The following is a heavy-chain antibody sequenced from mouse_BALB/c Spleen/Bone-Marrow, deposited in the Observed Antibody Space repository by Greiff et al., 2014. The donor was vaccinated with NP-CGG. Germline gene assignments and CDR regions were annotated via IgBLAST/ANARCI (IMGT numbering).Heavy chain of an antibody. V-gene: IGHV5-6-5*01. CDR1: GITVSSYT. J-gene: IGHJ4*01. CDR3: ARHYGYVDAMDY. CDR2: ITGGGTT. D-gene: IGHD1-2*01. Sequence: DVMLVESGGGLVKPGESLKFSCAASGITVSSYTMSWVRQTPEKRLEWVASITGGGTTYYPDSVKGRFTISRDNARNILYLQVSSLRSEDTAIYYCARHYGYVDAMDYWGQGTSVTVPS.